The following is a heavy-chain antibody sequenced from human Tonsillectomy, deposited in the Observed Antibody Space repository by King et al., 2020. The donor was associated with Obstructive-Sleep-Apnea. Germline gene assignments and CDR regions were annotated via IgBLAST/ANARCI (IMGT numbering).Heavy chain of an antibody. Sequence: VQLVESGGGVVQPGRSLRLSCIASGFTFSSYAMHWVRQAPGKGLDWVAVISYDGSNKYYADSVKGRFTVSRDNSKNTLYLQVNSLRAEDTAVYYCARDSRSGWLFDYWGQGTQVTVSS. CDR1: GFTFSSYA. J-gene: IGHJ4*02. CDR3: ARDSRSGWLFDY. CDR2: ISYDGSNK. V-gene: IGHV3-30-3*01. D-gene: IGHD6-19*01.